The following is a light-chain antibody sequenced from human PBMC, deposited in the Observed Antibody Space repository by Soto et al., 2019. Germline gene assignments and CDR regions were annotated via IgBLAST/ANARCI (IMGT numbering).Light chain of an antibody. CDR2: SAS. CDR1: QGIRNY. CDR3: QKYSSVPV. J-gene: IGKJ3*01. Sequence: DIQMTQSPTSLSASVGDRVTITCRASQGIRNYVAWYQQIPEKAPKLLIYSASTLQSGVPSRFSSSGSRTDFTLNINGLQPEDVATYSCQKYSSVPVFGPGTKVQIK. V-gene: IGKV1-27*01.